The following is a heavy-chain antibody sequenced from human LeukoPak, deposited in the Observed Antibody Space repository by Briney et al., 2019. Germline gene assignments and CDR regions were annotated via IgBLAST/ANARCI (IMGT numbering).Heavy chain of an antibody. J-gene: IGHJ6*03. CDR2: ISSPGTTT. CDR1: GFPFSDYY. CDR3: ATGKVGPYYYYMDV. Sequence: GGSLRLSCAASGFPFSDYYMSWIRQAPGKGLEWVSHISSPGTTTLYADSVTGRFTISRDNAKNSLHLQINTVRADDTAVYYCATGKVGPYYYYMDVWGKGTTVTVSS. D-gene: IGHD1-26*01. V-gene: IGHV3-11*04.